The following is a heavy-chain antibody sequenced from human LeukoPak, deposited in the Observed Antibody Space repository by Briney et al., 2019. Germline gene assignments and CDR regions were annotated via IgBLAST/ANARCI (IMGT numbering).Heavy chain of an antibody. D-gene: IGHD5-18*01. CDR2: INPNSGGT. CDR1: GYTFTVYY. CDR3: ARPRQLLGAPKGNDAFDI. V-gene: IGHV1-2*02. Sequence: ASVKVSCKASGYTFTVYYMHWVRQAPGQGLEWMGWINPNSGGTNYAQKFQGRVTMTRDTSISTAYMELSRLRSDDTAVYYCARPRQLLGAPKGNDAFDIWGQGTMVTVSS. J-gene: IGHJ3*02.